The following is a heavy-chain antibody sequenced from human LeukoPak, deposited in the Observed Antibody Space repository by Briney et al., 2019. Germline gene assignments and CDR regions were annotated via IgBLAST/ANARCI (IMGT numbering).Heavy chain of an antibody. Sequence: SETLSLTCAVYGGSFSGYYWSWIRQPPGKGLEWIGEINHSGSTNYNPSLKSRVTISVDTSKNQFSLKLSSVTAADTAVYYCARHRPEYCSSTSCYGNWYFDLWGRGTLVTVSS. CDR2: INHSGST. J-gene: IGHJ2*01. D-gene: IGHD2-2*01. CDR3: ARHRPEYCSSTSCYGNWYFDL. V-gene: IGHV4-34*01. CDR1: GGSFSGYY.